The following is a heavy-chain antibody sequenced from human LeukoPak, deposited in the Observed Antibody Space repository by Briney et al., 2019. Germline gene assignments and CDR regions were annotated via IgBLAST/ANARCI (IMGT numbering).Heavy chain of an antibody. V-gene: IGHV4-34*01. D-gene: IGHD3-22*01. CDR1: GGSFSGYY. CDR3: ARGPGYDSSREDC. J-gene: IGHJ4*02. Sequence: SETLSLTCPFYGGSFSGYYWSWIRQPPGKGLEWIGEINHSGSTNYNPSLKSRVTISVDTSKNQFSLKLSSVTAADTAVYYCARGPGYDSSREDCWGQGTLVTVSS. CDR2: INHSGST.